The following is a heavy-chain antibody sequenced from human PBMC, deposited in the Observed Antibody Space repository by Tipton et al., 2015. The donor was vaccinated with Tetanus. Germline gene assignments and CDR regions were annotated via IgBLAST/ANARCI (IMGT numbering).Heavy chain of an antibody. CDR3: ARTGSPFDY. Sequence: QLVQSGAEVKKPGESLKISCKTSGYTFTNFWIGWVRQMPGKGLEWMGIIYPGDSGVIYSSSFQGHVTISADKSITTAYLHWSSLQASDTAMYFCARTGSPFDYWGQGTPNTVSS. CDR1: GYTFTNFW. V-gene: IGHV5-51*01. J-gene: IGHJ4*02. CDR2: IYPGDSGV. D-gene: IGHD3-10*01.